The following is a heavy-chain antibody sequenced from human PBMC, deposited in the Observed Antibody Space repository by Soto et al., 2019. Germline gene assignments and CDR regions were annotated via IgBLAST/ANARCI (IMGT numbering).Heavy chain of an antibody. CDR2: IYYSGST. V-gene: IGHV4-30-4*01. D-gene: IGHD2-2*01. CDR3: AREDCRSTSCSYSTGSYYFDY. CDR1: GGSIRSGDYY. Sequence: QVQLQESGPGLVKPSQTLSLTCTVSGGSIRSGDYYWSWIRQSAGKGLEWIGYIYYSGSTYYNPSLKSRITMSVDTSKNQFSLNLSSVTAADTAVYYCAREDCRSTSCSYSTGSYYFDYWGQGTLVTLSS. J-gene: IGHJ4*02.